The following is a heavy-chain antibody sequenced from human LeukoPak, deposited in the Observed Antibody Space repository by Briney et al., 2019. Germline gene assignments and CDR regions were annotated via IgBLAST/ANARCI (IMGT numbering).Heavy chain of an antibody. CDR3: ARGATSYYYDSSGYYSGRLFDY. CDR1: GGSISSYD. Sequence: SETLTLTCTVSGGSISSYDWSWIRQPAGKGLEWIGPIYTSGSTKYNPSLKSRVTISVDKTKNKLSLKLSSVTAADTAVYYCARGATSYYYDSSGYYSGRLFDYWGQGTLVTVSS. J-gene: IGHJ4*02. D-gene: IGHD3-22*01. CDR2: IYTSGST. V-gene: IGHV4-4*07.